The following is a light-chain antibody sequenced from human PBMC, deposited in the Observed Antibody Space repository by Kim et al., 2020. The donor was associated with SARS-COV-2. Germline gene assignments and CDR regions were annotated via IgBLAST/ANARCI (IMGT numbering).Light chain of an antibody. V-gene: IGKV3-20*01. CDR1: QSINNKY. Sequence: EIVLTQSPGTLSLSPGGRATLSCRASQSINNKYLAWYQQKPGQAPRLVMYAASSRATGIPDRFSGSGSGTDFTLTISRLESEDFAVYYCQQYGGSGPCTFGQGTKLEI. J-gene: IGKJ2*02. CDR3: QQYGGSGPCT. CDR2: AAS.